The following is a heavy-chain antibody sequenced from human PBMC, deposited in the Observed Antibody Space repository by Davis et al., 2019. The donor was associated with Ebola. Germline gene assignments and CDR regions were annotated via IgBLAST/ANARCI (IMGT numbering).Heavy chain of an antibody. CDR2: IIPIFGTA. D-gene: IGHD3-22*01. Sequence: SVKVSCKASGGTFSSYAISWVRQAPGQGLEWMGGIIPIFGTANYAQKLQGRVTMTTDTSTSTAYMELRSLRSDDTAVYYCARLDSSGYYFDYWGQGTLVTVSS. V-gene: IGHV1-69*05. J-gene: IGHJ4*02. CDR1: GGTFSSYA. CDR3: ARLDSSGYYFDY.